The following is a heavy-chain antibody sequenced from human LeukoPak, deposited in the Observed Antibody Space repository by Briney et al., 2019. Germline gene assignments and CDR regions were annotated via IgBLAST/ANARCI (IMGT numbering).Heavy chain of an antibody. D-gene: IGHD4-23*01. V-gene: IGHV3-30*03. J-gene: IGHJ5*02. CDR3: ARSVVTPSSWFDP. CDR1: GFTFSNYG. CDR2: ISWDGRNK. Sequence: GRSLRLSCVASGFTFSNYGIHWVRQAPGKGLEWVASISWDGRNKRYADSVTGRFTISRDNSQNTLYLQMNSLRGEDTAIYYCARSVVTPSSWFDPWGQGTLVTVSS.